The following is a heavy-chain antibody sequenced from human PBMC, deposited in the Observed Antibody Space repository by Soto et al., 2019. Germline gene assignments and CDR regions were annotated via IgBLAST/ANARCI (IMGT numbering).Heavy chain of an antibody. V-gene: IGHV3-23*01. CDR2: ISGRGSNT. D-gene: IGHD4-17*01. Sequence: PVGSLRLSCTASRFSFHSYAMSWVRQAPGMGLEWVSTISGRGSNTYYADSVKGRFTISRDNSKNTLYLQMNSLRAEDTAVYYCAKDIGLRGGGWFDPWGQGTLVTVSS. J-gene: IGHJ5*02. CDR1: RFSFHSYA. CDR3: AKDIGLRGGGWFDP.